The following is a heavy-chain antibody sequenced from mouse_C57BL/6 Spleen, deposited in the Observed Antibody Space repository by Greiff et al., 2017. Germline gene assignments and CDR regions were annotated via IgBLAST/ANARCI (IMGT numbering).Heavy chain of an antibody. D-gene: IGHD2-2*01. CDR2: INPNNGGT. CDR1: GYTFTDYY. V-gene: IGHV1-26*01. J-gene: IGHJ1*03. Sequence: EVQLQQSGPELVKPGASVKISCKASGYTFTDYYMNWVKQSPGKSLEWIGDINPNNGGTSYNQKFKGKATLTVDKSSSTAYMELRSLTSEDSAVYYCARGLPRYWYFDVWGTGTTVTVSS. CDR3: ARGLPRYWYFDV.